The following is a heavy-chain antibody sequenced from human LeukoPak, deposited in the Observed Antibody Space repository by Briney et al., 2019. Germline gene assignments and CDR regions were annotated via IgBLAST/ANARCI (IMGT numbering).Heavy chain of an antibody. V-gene: IGHV3-72*01. J-gene: IGHJ4*02. CDR2: CRDKANSYTT. D-gene: IGHD1-26*01. Sequence: PGGSLRLSCVASGFTFTDHSMDWVRQAPGKGLEWVGRCRDKANSYTTEYAASVKGRFTISRDDSENSLYLQMNSLETEDTAVYYCARLLGANDWGQGTLVTVSS. CDR1: GFTFTDHS. CDR3: ARLLGAND.